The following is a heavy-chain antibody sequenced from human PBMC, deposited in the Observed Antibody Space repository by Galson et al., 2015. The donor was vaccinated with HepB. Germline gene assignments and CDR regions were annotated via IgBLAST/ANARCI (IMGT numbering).Heavy chain of an antibody. J-gene: IGHJ6*02. CDR2: IRYDGSNK. V-gene: IGHV3-30*02. D-gene: IGHD3-10*01. CDR1: GFTFSSYG. Sequence: SLRLSCAASGFTFSSYGMHWVRQAPGKGLEWVAFIRYDGSNKYYADSVKGRFTISRDNSKNTLYLQMNSLRAEDTAVYYCAKLPGRVRGVIYHPRMDVWGQGTTVTVSS. CDR3: AKLPGRVRGVIYHPRMDV.